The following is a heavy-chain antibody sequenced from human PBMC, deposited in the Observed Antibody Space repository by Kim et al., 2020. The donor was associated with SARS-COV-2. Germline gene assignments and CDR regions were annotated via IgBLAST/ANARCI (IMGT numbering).Heavy chain of an antibody. CDR2: ISGSGGST. V-gene: IGHV3-23*01. Sequence: GGSLRLSCAASGFTFSSYAMSWVRRAPGKGLEWVSAISGSGGSTYYADSVKGRFTISRDNSKNTLYLQMNSLRAEDTAVYYCAKDSTSCYECSGGLDAFDIWGQGTMVTVSS. CDR3: AKDSTSCYECSGGLDAFDI. J-gene: IGHJ3*02. CDR1: GFTFSSYA. D-gene: IGHD2-2*01.